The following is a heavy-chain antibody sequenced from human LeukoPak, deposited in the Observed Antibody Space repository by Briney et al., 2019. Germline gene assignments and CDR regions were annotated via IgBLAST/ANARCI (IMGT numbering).Heavy chain of an antibody. J-gene: IGHJ4*02. V-gene: IGHV3-11*01. D-gene: IGHD3-10*01. Sequence: GGSLRLSCASSGFSFGDYYMSWIRQAPGKGLEWVSYISSSGSTIYYADSVKGRFTISRDNAKNSLYLQMNSLRAEDTAVYYCARRGAVPGIDYWGRGTLVTVSS. CDR2: ISSSGSTI. CDR3: ARRGAVPGIDY. CDR1: GFSFGDYY.